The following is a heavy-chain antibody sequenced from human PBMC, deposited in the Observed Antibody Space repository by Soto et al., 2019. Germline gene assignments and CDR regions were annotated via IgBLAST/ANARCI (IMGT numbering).Heavy chain of an antibody. V-gene: IGHV4-39*01. CDR3: ATYYDFWSGYIPHDAFDI. CDR1: GGSISSSSYY. Sequence: SETLSLTCTVSGGSISSSSYYWGWIRQPPGKGLEWIGSIYYSGSTYYNPSPKSRVTISVDTSKNQFSLKLSSVTAADTAVYYCATYYDFWSGYIPHDAFDIWGQGTMVTVSS. J-gene: IGHJ3*02. D-gene: IGHD3-3*01. CDR2: IYYSGST.